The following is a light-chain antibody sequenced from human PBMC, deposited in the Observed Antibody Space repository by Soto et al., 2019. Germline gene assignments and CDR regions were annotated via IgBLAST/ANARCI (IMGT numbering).Light chain of an antibody. Sequence: EIVMTQSPATLSASPGARATLSCRASQSVSSNLAWYQQKPGQAPRLLIYGSSSRATGIPARFSGSGSGTEFTLTISSLQSEDFAVYYCQHYNNWPPMTFGQGTKV. CDR1: QSVSSN. V-gene: IGKV3-15*01. J-gene: IGKJ1*01. CDR3: QHYNNWPPMT. CDR2: GSS.